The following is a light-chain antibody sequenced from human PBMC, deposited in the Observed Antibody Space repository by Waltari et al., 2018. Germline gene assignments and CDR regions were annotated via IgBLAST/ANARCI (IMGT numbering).Light chain of an antibody. CDR1: QSVSSY. Sequence: EIVLTQSPATLSLSPGERATLPCRASQSVSSYLAWYQQKPGQAPRLLLYDASNRTPGIPARCSGSGAGTDFTLTISSLEPEDFAVYYCQQRSNWPSITFGQGTRLEIK. CDR2: DAS. J-gene: IGKJ5*01. V-gene: IGKV3-11*01. CDR3: QQRSNWPSIT.